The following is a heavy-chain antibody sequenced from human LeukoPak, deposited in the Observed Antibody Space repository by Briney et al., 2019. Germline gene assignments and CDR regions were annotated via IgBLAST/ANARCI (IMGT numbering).Heavy chain of an antibody. CDR2: IYYSGST. CDR1: GGSISSDDYY. J-gene: IGHJ4*02. V-gene: IGHV4-61*08. CDR3: ARGAAGYSYG. Sequence: SETLSLTCSVSGGSISSDDYYWSWIRQPPGKGLEWIGHIYYSGSTNYNPSLKSRVTISIDTSKNQFSLRLSSVTAADTAVYYCARGAAGYSYGRGQGTLVTVSS. D-gene: IGHD5-18*01.